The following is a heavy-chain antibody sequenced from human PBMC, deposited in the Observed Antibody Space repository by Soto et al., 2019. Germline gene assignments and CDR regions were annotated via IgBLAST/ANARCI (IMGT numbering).Heavy chain of an antibody. CDR2: IYYSGST. Sequence: QLHLRESGPGLVKPSETLSLTCTVSGGSITSSSYYWGWIRQPPGKGLEWIGSIYYSGSTYYYPSLKRRVTISVDTSKNQFSLKLSSVTAADTAVYYCATQEVGGSYVYTFDPWGQGTLVTVSS. CDR1: GGSITSSSYY. D-gene: IGHD1-26*01. CDR3: ATQEVGGSYVYTFDP. V-gene: IGHV4-39*01. J-gene: IGHJ5*02.